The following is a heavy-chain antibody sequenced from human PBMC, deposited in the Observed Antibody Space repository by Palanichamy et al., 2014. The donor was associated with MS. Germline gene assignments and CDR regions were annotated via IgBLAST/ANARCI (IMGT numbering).Heavy chain of an antibody. V-gene: IGHV3-9*01. CDR1: GFTFDDYA. J-gene: IGHJ3*02. D-gene: IGHD1-20*01. CDR3: AKALTGTTLYYAFDI. CDR2: ISWNSGTI. Sequence: EVQLVESGGGLVQPGRSLRLSCAASGFTFDDYAMHWARQAPGKGLEWVSGISWNSGTIGYADSVKGRFTISRDNTKNSLYLQMNSLRAEDTALYYCAKALTGTTLYYAFDIWGQGTMVTVSS.